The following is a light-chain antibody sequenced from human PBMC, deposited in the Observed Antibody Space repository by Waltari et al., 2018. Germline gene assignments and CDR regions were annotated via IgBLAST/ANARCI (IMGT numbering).Light chain of an antibody. V-gene: IGLV1-44*01. Sequence: QSVVTQPPSVSGAPGQKVTISCFGSRSNIGSHPVNWYQQLPGTAPKPLILSNDKRPSGVPDRVSGSKSGTSASLAISGLQSEDEADYYCAVWDDSLNGFYVFVTGTKVTVL. CDR1: RSNIGSHP. CDR3: AVWDDSLNGFYV. CDR2: SND. J-gene: IGLJ1*01.